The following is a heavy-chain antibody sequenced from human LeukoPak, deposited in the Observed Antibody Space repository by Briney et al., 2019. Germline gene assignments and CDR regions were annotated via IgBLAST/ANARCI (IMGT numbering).Heavy chain of an antibody. J-gene: IGHJ4*02. D-gene: IGHD5-18*01. Sequence: SETLSLTCTVSGGSISSYYWSWIRQPPGKGLEWIGYIYYSGSTDYNPSLKSRVTISVDTSKNQFSLKLSSVTAADTAVYYCASSRGSANFDYWGQGTLVNVSS. CDR3: ASSRGSANFDY. CDR2: IYYSGST. V-gene: IGHV4-59*08. CDR1: GGSISSYY.